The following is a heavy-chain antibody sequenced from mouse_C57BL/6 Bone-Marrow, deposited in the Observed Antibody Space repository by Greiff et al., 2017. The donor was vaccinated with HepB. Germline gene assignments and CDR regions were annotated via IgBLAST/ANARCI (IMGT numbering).Heavy chain of an antibody. D-gene: IGHD1-1*01. CDR1: GFTFSSYA. V-gene: IGHV5-4*01. CDR2: ISDGGSYT. J-gene: IGHJ3*01. CDR3: ARDGLLLNY. Sequence: EVKLVESRGGLVKPGGSLKLSCAASGFTFSSYAMSWVRQTPEKRLEWVATISDGGSYTYYPDNVKGRFTISRDNAKNNLYLQMSHLKSEDTAMYYCARDGLLLNYWGQGTLVTVSA.